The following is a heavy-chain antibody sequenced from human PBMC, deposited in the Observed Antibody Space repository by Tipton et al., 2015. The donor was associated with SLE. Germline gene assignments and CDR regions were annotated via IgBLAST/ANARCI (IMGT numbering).Heavy chain of an antibody. CDR2: INHSGST. CDR3: ATVPRYNWNYIAS. CDR1: GGSFSGYY. V-gene: IGHV4-34*01. J-gene: IGHJ5*01. D-gene: IGHD1-1*01. Sequence: TLSLTCAVYGGSFSGYYWSWIRQPPGKGLEWIGEINHSGSTNYNPSLKSRVTISVDTSKNHLSLRLTSVTAADTGVYYCATVPRYNWNYIASWGQGTLVTVSS.